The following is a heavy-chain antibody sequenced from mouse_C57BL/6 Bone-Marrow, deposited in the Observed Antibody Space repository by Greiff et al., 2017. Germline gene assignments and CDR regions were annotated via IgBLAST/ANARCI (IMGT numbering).Heavy chain of an antibody. CDR1: GYTFTSYD. D-gene: IGHD1-1*01. CDR2: IYPRDGST. Sequence: QVQLKQSGPELVKPGASVKLSCKASGYTFTSYDINWVKQRPGQGLEWIGWIYPRDGSTKYNEKFKGKDTLTVDTSSSTAYMELHSLTSEDSAVYFCARRGYYGSSPWFAYWGQGTLVTVSA. V-gene: IGHV1-85*01. CDR3: ARRGYYGSSPWFAY. J-gene: IGHJ3*01.